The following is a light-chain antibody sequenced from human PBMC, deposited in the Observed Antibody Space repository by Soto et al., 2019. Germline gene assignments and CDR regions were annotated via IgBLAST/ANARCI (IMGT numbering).Light chain of an antibody. CDR2: DAS. J-gene: IGKJ5*01. Sequence: DIQMTQSPSSLSASVGDRVTITCQASQDITRNLNWYQQKAGKAPKLLIYDASDLEPGVPSRFSGGGSGTDFTFTITSLEPEDIATYYCQQYDILPFTFGQWTRLEIK. V-gene: IGKV1-33*01. CDR1: QDITRN. CDR3: QQYDILPFT.